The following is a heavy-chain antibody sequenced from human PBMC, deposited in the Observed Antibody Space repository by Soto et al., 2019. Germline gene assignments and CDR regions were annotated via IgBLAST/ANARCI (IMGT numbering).Heavy chain of an antibody. CDR2: ISAYNGNT. CDR1: GYTFTSYG. CDR3: ARDKTYYYDSSGYSDAFDI. J-gene: IGHJ3*02. D-gene: IGHD3-22*01. V-gene: IGHV1-18*01. Sequence: ASVKVSCKASGYTFTSYGISWVLQAPGQGLEWMGWISAYNGNTNYAQKLQGRVTMTTDTSTSTAYMELRSLRSDDTAVYYCARDKTYYYDSSGYSDAFDIWGQGTMVTVSS.